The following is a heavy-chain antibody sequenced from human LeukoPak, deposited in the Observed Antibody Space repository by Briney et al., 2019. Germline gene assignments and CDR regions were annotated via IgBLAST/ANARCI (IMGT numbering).Heavy chain of an antibody. Sequence: GGSLRLSCAASGFTASSNYMTWVRQAPGKGLEWVSVIYSGGTTYYADSVKGRFTISRDNSKNTLYLQMNTLRAEDTAVYYCARDSDILASDAFDIWGQGTMVTVSS. D-gene: IGHD3-9*01. J-gene: IGHJ3*02. CDR1: GFTASSNY. CDR2: IYSGGTT. CDR3: ARDSDILASDAFDI. V-gene: IGHV3-66*01.